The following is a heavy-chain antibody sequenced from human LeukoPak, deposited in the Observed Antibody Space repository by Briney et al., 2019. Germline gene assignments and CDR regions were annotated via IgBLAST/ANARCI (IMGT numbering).Heavy chain of an antibody. J-gene: IGHJ4*02. CDR2: ISAYNGNT. CDR3: AREMDGSGSSPFDY. Sequence: ASVKVSFKASGYTFTIYGISWVRQAPGQGLEWMGWISAYNGNTNYAQKLQGRVTMTTDTSTSTAYMELRSLRSDDTAVYYCAREMDGSGSSPFDYWGQGTLVTVSS. D-gene: IGHD3-10*01. V-gene: IGHV1-18*04. CDR1: GYTFTIYG.